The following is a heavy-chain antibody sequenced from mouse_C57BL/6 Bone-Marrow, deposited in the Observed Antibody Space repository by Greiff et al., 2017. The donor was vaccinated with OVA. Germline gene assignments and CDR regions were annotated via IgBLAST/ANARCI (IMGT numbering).Heavy chain of an antibody. Sequence: EVKLVESEGGLVQPGSSMKLSCTASGFTFSDYYMAWVRQVPEKGLEWVANINYDGSSTYYLDSLKSRLIISRDNAKNILYLQLSSLNSEDTATYYCSRDVTGNNYFDFWGQGTTLTVSS. CDR1: GFTFSDYY. CDR2: INYDGSST. D-gene: IGHD4-1*01. J-gene: IGHJ2*01. V-gene: IGHV5-16*01. CDR3: SRDVTGNNYFDF.